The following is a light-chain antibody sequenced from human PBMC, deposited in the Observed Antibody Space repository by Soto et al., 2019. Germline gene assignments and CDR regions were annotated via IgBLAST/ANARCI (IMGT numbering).Light chain of an antibody. CDR1: QSVSSSF. Sequence: EIVLTQSPGTLSLSPGERATLSCRASQSVSSSFLAWYQQKPGQAPRLLIYAASGRATGVPDRFSGSGSGTDFTLSISRLEPEDFAVYYCQQYDSSPLTFGGGTKVDI. CDR3: QQYDSSPLT. V-gene: IGKV3-20*01. CDR2: AAS. J-gene: IGKJ4*01.